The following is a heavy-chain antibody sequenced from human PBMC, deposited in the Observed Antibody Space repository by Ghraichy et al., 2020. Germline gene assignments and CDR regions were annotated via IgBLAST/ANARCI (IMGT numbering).Heavy chain of an antibody. CDR1: GGSFSGYY. J-gene: IGHJ3*02. V-gene: IGHV4-34*01. CDR2: INHSGST. CDR3: ARVAGLRFLGWFRRGVFDI. Sequence: SETLSLTCAVYGGSFSGYYWSWIRQPPGKGLEWIGEINHSGSTNYNPSLKSRVTISVDTSKNQFSLKLSSVTAADTAVYYCARVAGLRFLGWFRRGVFDIWGQGAMVTVSS. D-gene: IGHD3-3*01.